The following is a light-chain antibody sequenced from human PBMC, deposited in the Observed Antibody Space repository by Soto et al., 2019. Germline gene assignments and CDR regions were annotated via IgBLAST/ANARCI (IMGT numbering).Light chain of an antibody. Sequence: EIVLTQSPGTLSLSPGERATLSCRASQSVSSSFLAWYQQKSGQAPSLLIYGASNRATGIPDRFSGSGSGTDFTLTISRLEPEDFAVYYCQQYGSSPDTFGQGTKLEIK. CDR3: QQYGSSPDT. J-gene: IGKJ2*01. CDR2: GAS. CDR1: QSVSSSF. V-gene: IGKV3-20*01.